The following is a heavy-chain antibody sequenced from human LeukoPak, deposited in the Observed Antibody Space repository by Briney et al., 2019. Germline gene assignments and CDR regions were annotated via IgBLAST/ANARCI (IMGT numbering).Heavy chain of an antibody. Sequence: SETLSLTCTVSGYSISSGYYWGWIRQPPGKGLEWIGSIYHSGSTYYNPSLKSRVTISVDTSKNQFSLRLSSVTAADTAVYYCARDRPGGSSLDYWGQGTLVTVSS. CDR1: GYSISSGYY. CDR2: IYHSGST. J-gene: IGHJ4*02. V-gene: IGHV4-38-2*02. D-gene: IGHD6-13*01. CDR3: ARDRPGGSSLDY.